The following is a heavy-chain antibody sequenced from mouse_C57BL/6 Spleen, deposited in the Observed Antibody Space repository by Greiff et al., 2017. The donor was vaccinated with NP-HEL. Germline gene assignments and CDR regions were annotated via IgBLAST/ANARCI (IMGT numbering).Heavy chain of an antibody. CDR2: IYPGSGST. V-gene: IGHV1-55*01. J-gene: IGHJ2*01. Sequence: VKLQESGAELVKPGASVKMSCKASGYTFTSYWITWVKQRPGQGLEWIGDIYPGSGSTNYNEKFKSKATLTVDTSSSTAYMQLSSLTSEDSAVYYCARSDGYDAGDYWGQGTTLTVSS. D-gene: IGHD2-2*01. CDR3: ARSDGYDAGDY. CDR1: GYTFTSYW.